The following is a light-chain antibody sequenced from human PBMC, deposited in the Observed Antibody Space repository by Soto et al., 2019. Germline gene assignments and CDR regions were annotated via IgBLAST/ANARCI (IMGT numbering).Light chain of an antibody. J-gene: IGLJ1*01. CDR2: NVN. V-gene: IGLV2-8*01. Sequence: QSVLTQPPSASGSPGQAVTISCTGTSRDIGGYDFVSWYQVRPGEAPQLIIYNVNGRPSGVPRRFSGSKSGNTASLTVSGLQAVDEADYYCCAYAATYTYVFGTGTKVTVL. CDR3: CAYAATYTYV. CDR1: SRDIGGYDF.